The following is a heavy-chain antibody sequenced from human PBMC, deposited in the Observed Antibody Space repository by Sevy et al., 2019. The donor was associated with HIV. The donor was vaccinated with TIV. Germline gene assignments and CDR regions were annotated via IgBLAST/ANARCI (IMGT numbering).Heavy chain of an antibody. CDR1: GYTFTGYY. Sequence: ASVKVSCKASGYTFTGYYMHWVRQAPGQGLEWMGWINPNSGGTNCAQKFQGRVTMTRDTSISAAYIEVSRLRSDDTALYYCARGATGELLVHFDYWGQGTLVTVSS. CDR2: INPNSGGT. J-gene: IGHJ4*02. V-gene: IGHV1-2*02. CDR3: ARGATGELLVHFDY. D-gene: IGHD1-26*01.